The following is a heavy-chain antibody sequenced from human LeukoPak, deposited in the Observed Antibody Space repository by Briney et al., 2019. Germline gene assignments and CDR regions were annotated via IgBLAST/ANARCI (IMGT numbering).Heavy chain of an antibody. V-gene: IGHV4-39*01. J-gene: IGHJ4*02. D-gene: IGHD6-19*01. CDR3: ARQEIAVAGYHFDY. CDR2: IFYSGST. CDR1: GGSINTSDYY. Sequence: SETLSLTCTVSGGSINTSDYYWGWIRQPPGKGLEWIGSIFYSGSTYYNPSLKSRVTISIDTSKNHFSLKLSSVTAADTAVYYCARQEIAVAGYHFDYWGQGALVTASS.